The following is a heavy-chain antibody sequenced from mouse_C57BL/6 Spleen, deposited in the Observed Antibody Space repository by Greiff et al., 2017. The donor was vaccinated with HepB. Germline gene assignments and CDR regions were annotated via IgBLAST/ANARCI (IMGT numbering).Heavy chain of an antibody. V-gene: IGHV5-17*01. Sequence: EVQLKESGGGLVKPGGSLKLSCAASGFTFSDYGMHWVRQAPEKGLEWVAYISSGSSTIYYADTVKGRFTISRDNAKNTLFLQMTSLRSEDTAMYYCAKAYYSNPRVYYYAMDYWGQGTSVTVSS. CDR2: ISSGSSTI. J-gene: IGHJ4*01. CDR1: GFTFSDYG. CDR3: AKAYYSNPRVYYYAMDY. D-gene: IGHD2-12*01.